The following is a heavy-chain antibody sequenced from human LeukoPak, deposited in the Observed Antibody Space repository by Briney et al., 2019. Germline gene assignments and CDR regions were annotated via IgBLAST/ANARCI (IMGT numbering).Heavy chain of an antibody. CDR3: ARDLGPYTGSYYSYYHYMDV. CDR1: GYNFATSG. J-gene: IGHJ6*03. D-gene: IGHD1-26*01. V-gene: IGHV1-18*01. CDR2: ISGYSGNT. Sequence: ASVKVSCKAYGYNFATSGIGWVPQAPGQGLEWLGWISGYSGNTKSAPKLQGRVTMTTDTSTDTAYLELGSLRVDDTAIYYCARDLGPYTGSYYSYYHYMDVWGEGTSVTVSS.